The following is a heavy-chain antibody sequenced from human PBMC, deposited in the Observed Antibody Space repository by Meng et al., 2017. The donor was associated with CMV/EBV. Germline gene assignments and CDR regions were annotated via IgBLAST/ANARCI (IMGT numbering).Heavy chain of an antibody. CDR2: IYYSGST. D-gene: IGHD3-22*01. J-gene: IGHJ5*02. CDR1: GGSISSSSYY. V-gene: IGHV4-39*06. CDR3: ARGVVTMIVVYDP. Sequence: RLQLPESGPGLVKPSETLSLTCPVSGGSISSSSYYWGWIRQPPGKGLEWIGSIYYSGSTYYNPSLKSRVTISVDTSKNQFSLKLSSVTAADTAVYYCARGVVTMIVVYDPWGQGTLVTVSS.